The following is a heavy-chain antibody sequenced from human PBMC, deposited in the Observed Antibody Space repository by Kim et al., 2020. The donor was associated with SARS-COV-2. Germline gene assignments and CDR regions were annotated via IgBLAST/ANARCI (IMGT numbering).Heavy chain of an antibody. V-gene: IGHV1-69*13. Sequence: SVKVSCKASGGTFSSYAISWVRQAPGQGLEWMVGIIPIFGTANYAQKFQGRVTITADESTSTAYMELRSLRSEDTAVYYCASIPPTDRYYYGMDVWGQGSTVTVSS. CDR1: GGTFSSYA. CDR3: ASIPPTDRYYYGMDV. J-gene: IGHJ6*01. CDR2: IIPIFGTA.